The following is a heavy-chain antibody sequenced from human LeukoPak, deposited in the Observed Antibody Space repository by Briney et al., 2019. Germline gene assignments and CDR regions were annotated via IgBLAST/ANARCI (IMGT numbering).Heavy chain of an antibody. D-gene: IGHD3-22*01. CDR3: ARGAAYYYSYYYYGMDV. V-gene: IGHV4-61*08. CDR2: IYYSGST. CDR1: GGSISSGGYY. Sequence: SETLSLTCTVSGGSISSGGYYWSWIRQHPGKGLEWIGYIYYSGSTNYNPSLKSRVTISVDTSKNQFSLKLSSVTAADTAVYYCARGAAYYYSYYYYGMDVWGQGTTVTVSS. J-gene: IGHJ6*02.